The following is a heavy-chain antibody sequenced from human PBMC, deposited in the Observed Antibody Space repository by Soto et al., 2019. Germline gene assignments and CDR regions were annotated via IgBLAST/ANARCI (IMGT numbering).Heavy chain of an antibody. CDR3: ARGTTNSVTTFYYMDV. J-gene: IGHJ6*03. Sequence: SETLSLTCTVSGGSISGGVHSWSWIRQPPGKGLEWIGHIFDSGSTYYNPSLKSRLTISVDTSKNQFSLRLSSVTAADTAVFYCARGTTNSVTTFYYMDVWGKGTTVTVSS. CDR2: IFDSGST. V-gene: IGHV4-30-4*01. D-gene: IGHD4-17*01. CDR1: GGSISGGVHS.